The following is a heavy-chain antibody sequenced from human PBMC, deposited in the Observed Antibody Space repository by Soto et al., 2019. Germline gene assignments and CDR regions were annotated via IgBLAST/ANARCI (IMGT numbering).Heavy chain of an antibody. J-gene: IGHJ4*02. V-gene: IGHV3-21*01. CDR1: GFTFTTYS. CDR2: ISTSSSYK. Sequence: GGSLRLSCAASGFTFTTYSMNWVRQAPGKGLEWVSSISTSSSYKYYADSVKGRLTISRDNAKDSLYLQMNSLRAEDTAVYYCARDLIGYRYDLDYWAQGA. CDR3: ARDLIGYRYDLDY. D-gene: IGHD5-18*01.